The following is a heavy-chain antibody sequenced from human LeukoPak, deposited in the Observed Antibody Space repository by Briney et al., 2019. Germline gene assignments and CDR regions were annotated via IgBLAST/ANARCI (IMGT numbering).Heavy chain of an antibody. CDR2: INPNSGGT. Sequence: ASVKVSCKASGYTFTSYGISWVRQAPGQGLEWMGWINPNSGGTNYAQKFQGRVTMTRDTSISTAYMELSRLRPDDTAVYYCARGDYDILTGYFYFADYWGQGTLVTVSS. J-gene: IGHJ4*02. V-gene: IGHV1-2*02. D-gene: IGHD3-9*01. CDR3: ARGDYDILTGYFYFADY. CDR1: GYTFTSYG.